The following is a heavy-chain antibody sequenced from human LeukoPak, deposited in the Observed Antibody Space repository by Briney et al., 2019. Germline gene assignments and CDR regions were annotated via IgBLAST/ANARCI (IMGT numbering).Heavy chain of an antibody. Sequence: GRSLRLSCAASGFTFSSYAMHWVRQAPGKGLEWVAVIWYDGSNKYYADSVKGRFTISRDNSKNTLYLQMNSLRAEDTAVYYCARRPLLLAYCGGDCHSDYYYGMDVWGQGTTVTVSS. CDR3: ARRPLLLAYCGGDCHSDYYYGMDV. V-gene: IGHV3-33*08. CDR1: GFTFSSYA. CDR2: IWYDGSNK. J-gene: IGHJ6*02. D-gene: IGHD2-21*02.